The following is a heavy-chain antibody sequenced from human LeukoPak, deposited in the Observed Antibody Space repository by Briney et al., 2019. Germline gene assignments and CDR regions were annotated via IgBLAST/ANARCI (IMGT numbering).Heavy chain of an antibody. CDR3: ARAFGAYCTNGVCYHFDY. J-gene: IGHJ4*02. Sequence: SETLSLTCAVYGGCFSGYYWSWIRQPPGKGLEWIGEINHSGSTNYNPSLKSRVTISVDTSKNQFSLKLSSVTAADTAVYYCARAFGAYCTNGVCYHFDYWGQGTLVTVSS. CDR2: INHSGST. D-gene: IGHD2-8*01. CDR1: GGCFSGYY. V-gene: IGHV4-34*01.